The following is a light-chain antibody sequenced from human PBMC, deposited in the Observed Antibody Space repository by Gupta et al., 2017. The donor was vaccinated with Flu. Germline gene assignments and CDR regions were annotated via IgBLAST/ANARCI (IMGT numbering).Light chain of an antibody. Sequence: DIVMTQSPLSLAVTAGEPASISCRSSERIMHSIGYNFVDWYLQKPGQPPQLLIYLGTDRAAGVPDRFSGSGSGLDFTLSISSVEAEDVGIYYCMQSLQTPRIFGQGTKMEIK. CDR2: LGT. CDR1: ERIMHSIGYNF. J-gene: IGKJ2*02. CDR3: MQSLQTPRI. V-gene: IGKV2-28*01.